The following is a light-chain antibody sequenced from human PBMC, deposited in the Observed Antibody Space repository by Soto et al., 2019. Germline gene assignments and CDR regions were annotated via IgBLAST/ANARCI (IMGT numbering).Light chain of an antibody. CDR3: CSYAGSSTHVV. J-gene: IGLJ2*01. CDR2: EGS. CDR1: SSDVGSYNL. Sequence: QSVLTQPASVSGSPGQSITISCTATSSDVGSYNLVSWYQQHPGKAPKLMIYEGSKRPSGVSNRFSGYKSGNTASLTISGLQSEDEADYYGCSYAGSSTHVVFGGGTKVTVL. V-gene: IGLV2-23*01.